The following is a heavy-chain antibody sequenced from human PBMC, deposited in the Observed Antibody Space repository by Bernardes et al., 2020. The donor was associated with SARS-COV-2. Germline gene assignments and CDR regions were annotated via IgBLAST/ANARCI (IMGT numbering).Heavy chain of an antibody. CDR1: GFTFSSYV. CDR2: ISGSGGST. CDR3: AKDLNGYITNYYFDY. Sequence: GGSLRLSCAGSGFTFSSYVMHWVRQAPGKGLEWVSTISGSGGSTYYADSVKGRFTISRDNSKNTLYLQMNSLRADDTAVYYCAKDLNGYITNYYFDYWGQGTLVTVSS. J-gene: IGHJ4*02. D-gene: IGHD3-3*01. V-gene: IGHV3-23*01.